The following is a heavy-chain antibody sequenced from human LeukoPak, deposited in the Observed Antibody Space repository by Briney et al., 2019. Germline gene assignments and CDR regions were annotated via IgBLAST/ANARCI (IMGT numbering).Heavy chain of an antibody. V-gene: IGHV1-69*04. J-gene: IGHJ1*01. CDR1: GGTFSSYA. D-gene: IGHD2-21*02. CDR3: ARDRDGHCGGDCYLVDAEYFQH. CDR2: IIPILGIA. Sequence: SVKVSCKASGGTFSSYAISWVRQAPGQGLEWMGRIIPILGIANYAQKFQGRVTITADKSTSTAYMELSSLRSEDTAVYYCARDRDGHCGGDCYLVDAEYFQHWGQGTLVTVSS.